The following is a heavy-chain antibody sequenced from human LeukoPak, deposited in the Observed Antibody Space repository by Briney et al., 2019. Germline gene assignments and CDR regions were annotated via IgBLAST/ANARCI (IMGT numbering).Heavy chain of an antibody. CDR2: ISYDGSNK. V-gene: IGHV3-30*04. J-gene: IGHJ4*02. D-gene: IGHD1-26*01. CDR3: ARPEAYSGSYRYDY. CDR1: GFTFSSYA. Sequence: PGRSLRLSCAASGFTFSSYAMHWVRQAPGKGLEWVAVISYDGSNKYYADSVKGRFTISRDNSKNTLYLQMNSLRAEDTAVYYCARPEAYSGSYRYDYWGQGTLVNVSS.